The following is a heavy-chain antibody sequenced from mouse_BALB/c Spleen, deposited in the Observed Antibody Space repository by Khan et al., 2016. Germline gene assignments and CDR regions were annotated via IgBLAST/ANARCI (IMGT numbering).Heavy chain of an antibody. Sequence: EVELVESGGGLVQPGGSRKLSCAAAGFTFSSFGMHWVRQAPEKGLEWVAYISSGTTTLYYADTVKGRFTISRDNPKNTLFLQMTSLRSEDTAMFYCAKDSYHRTPCFAKWGQGTLVTVSA. CDR3: AKDSYHRTPCFAK. CDR2: ISSGTTTL. V-gene: IGHV5-17*02. J-gene: IGHJ3*01. CDR1: GFTFSSFG.